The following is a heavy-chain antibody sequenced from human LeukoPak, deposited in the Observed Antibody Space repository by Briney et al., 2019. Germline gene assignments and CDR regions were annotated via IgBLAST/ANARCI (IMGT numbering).Heavy chain of an antibody. V-gene: IGHV3-30-3*01. Sequence: GGSLRLSCAASGFTFSSYAMHWVRQAPGKGLEWVAVISYDGSNKYYADSVKGRFTISRDNSKNTLYLQMNSLRAEDTAVYYCARDRDCSGGSCYRTLFDYWGQGTLVTVSS. CDR1: GFTFSSYA. CDR3: ARDRDCSGGSCYRTLFDY. CDR2: ISYDGSNK. D-gene: IGHD2-15*01. J-gene: IGHJ4*02.